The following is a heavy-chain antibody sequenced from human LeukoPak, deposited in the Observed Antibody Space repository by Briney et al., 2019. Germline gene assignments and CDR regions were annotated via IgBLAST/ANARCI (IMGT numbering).Heavy chain of an antibody. CDR2: IDASDSYT. CDR3: ARHVLYSYGPQWWFDP. Sequence: GESLKISCKASGYSFTNYWIGWVRHMPGRGLEGMGWIDASDSYTNYSPSFQGHVTISADKSSSTAYLQCSSLKASDTAIYYCARHVLYSYGPQWWFDPWGQGTLVTVSS. D-gene: IGHD5-18*01. J-gene: IGHJ5*02. V-gene: IGHV5-10-1*01. CDR1: GYSFTNYW.